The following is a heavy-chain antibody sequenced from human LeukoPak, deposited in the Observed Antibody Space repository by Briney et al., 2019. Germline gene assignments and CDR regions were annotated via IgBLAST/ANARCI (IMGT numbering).Heavy chain of an antibody. D-gene: IGHD3-22*01. V-gene: IGHV4-39*01. Sequence: GSLRLSCAASGFTFSRYWMSWVRQPPGKGLEWIGSIYYSGSTYYNPSLKSRVTISVDTSKNQFSLKLSSVTAADTAVYYCAISYYDSSGHYSGHAFDIWGQGTMVTVSS. J-gene: IGHJ3*02. CDR2: IYYSGST. CDR3: AISYYDSSGHYSGHAFDI. CDR1: GFTFSRYW.